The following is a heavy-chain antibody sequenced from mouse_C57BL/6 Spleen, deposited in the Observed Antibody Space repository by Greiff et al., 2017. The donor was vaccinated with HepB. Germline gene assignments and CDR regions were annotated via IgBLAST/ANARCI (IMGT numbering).Heavy chain of an antibody. Sequence: QVQLQQSGAELVRPGASVKLSCKASGYTFTDYYINWVKQRPGQGLEWIARIYPGSGNTYYNEKFKGKATLTAEKSSSTAYMQLSSLTSEDSAVYFCARDYYGSSYVDAMDYWGQGTSVTVSS. CDR1: GYTFTDYY. V-gene: IGHV1-76*01. CDR3: ARDYYGSSYVDAMDY. D-gene: IGHD1-1*01. CDR2: IYPGSGNT. J-gene: IGHJ4*01.